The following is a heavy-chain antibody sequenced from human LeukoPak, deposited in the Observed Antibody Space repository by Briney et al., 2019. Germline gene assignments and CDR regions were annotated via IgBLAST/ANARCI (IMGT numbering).Heavy chain of an antibody. CDR3: VKDTRPKTYYYDSSGPSYFDY. J-gene: IGHJ4*02. V-gene: IGHV3-23*01. CDR1: GFGFSNYW. CDR2: ISGNGGST. Sequence: GGSLRLSCAASGFGFSNYWMSWVRQAQGKGLEWVSAISGNGGSTSYADSVKGRFTISRDNSKNTLYLQMNSLRAEDTAVYYCVKDTRPKTYYYDSSGPSYFDYWGQGTLVTVSS. D-gene: IGHD3-22*01.